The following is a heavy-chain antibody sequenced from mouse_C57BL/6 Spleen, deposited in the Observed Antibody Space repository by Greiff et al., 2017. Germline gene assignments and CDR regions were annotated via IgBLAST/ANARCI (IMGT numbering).Heavy chain of an antibody. CDR1: GFTFSSYA. J-gene: IGHJ1*03. Sequence: EVKLMESGGGLVKPGGSMKLSCAASGFTFSSYAMSWVRQTPEKRLEWVATISDGGSYTYYPDNEKGRFTISRDNAKNSLYLQMSHLKSEDTAMDCCARDVVLQYFDDWGTGTTVTVSS. CDR2: ISDGGSYT. CDR3: ARDVVLQYFDD. D-gene: IGHD1-1*01. V-gene: IGHV5-4*01.